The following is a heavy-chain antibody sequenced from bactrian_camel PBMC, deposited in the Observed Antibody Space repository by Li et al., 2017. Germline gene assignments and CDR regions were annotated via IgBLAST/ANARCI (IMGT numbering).Heavy chain of an antibody. V-gene: IGHV3S67*01. Sequence: DVQLVESGGGSVQAGGSSRLSCAASEVIDSSNCMGWFRQRPGKEREMVSIIRSNRNIEYSDSVKGRFTASLDYATSTQYLQMNSLKTEDTAWYYCTTLPVAGLPVVDYWANGTQVTVS. J-gene: IGHJ7*01. CDR1: EVIDSSNC. CDR2: IRSNRNI. D-gene: IGHD1*01.